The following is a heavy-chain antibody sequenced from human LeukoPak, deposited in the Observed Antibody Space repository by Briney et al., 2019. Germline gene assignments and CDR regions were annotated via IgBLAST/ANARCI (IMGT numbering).Heavy chain of an antibody. J-gene: IGHJ4*02. Sequence: XLXXXCXVSRGSISSYYWNWLRQSPRRGLEGIGYMFHSGSPNYNPSLKSRVAISIETSKNQFSLKLSSVTAADTAVYYCARGSRYCSTTSCSSFDYWGQGTLVTVSS. CDR2: MFHSGSP. D-gene: IGHD2-2*01. CDR3: ARGSRYCSTTSCSSFDY. CDR1: RGSISSYY. V-gene: IGHV4-59*01.